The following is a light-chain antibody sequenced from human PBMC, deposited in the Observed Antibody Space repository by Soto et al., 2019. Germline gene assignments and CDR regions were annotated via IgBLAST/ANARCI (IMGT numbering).Light chain of an antibody. Sequence: DIQMTQSPSTLSASVGDRVTITCRASQSISSWLAWYQQKPGKAPKLLIYDASSLESGVPSRFSGSGSGTEFTLTISSLQPDDFATYYCQQYXSYGTFGQGTKVDIK. CDR2: DAS. J-gene: IGKJ1*01. V-gene: IGKV1-5*01. CDR1: QSISSW. CDR3: QQYXSYGT.